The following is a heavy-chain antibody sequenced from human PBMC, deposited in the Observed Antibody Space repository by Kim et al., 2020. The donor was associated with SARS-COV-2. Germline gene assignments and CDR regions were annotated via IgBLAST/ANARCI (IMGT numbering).Heavy chain of an antibody. V-gene: IGHV3-23*01. CDR1: GFTFSTSP. CDR3: AKGVTNSGFDY. J-gene: IGHJ4*02. CDR2: ISWDGTRT. D-gene: IGHD4-17*01. Sequence: GGSPRLSCAASGFTFSTSPMGWVRQAPGKGLEWVSRISWDGTRTYYADSVKGRVTMSSDKSKNTVYLHMNSLRVEDTAVYYCAKGVTNSGFDYWGQGAQVTVSS.